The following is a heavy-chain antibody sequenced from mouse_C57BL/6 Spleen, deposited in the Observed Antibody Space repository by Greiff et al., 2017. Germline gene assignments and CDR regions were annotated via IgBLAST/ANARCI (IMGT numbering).Heavy chain of an antibody. J-gene: IGHJ2*01. V-gene: IGHV5-6*01. CDR3: ARQRNDGYYDLDY. CDR2: ISSGGSCT. CDR1: GFTFSSYG. Sequence: EVQGVESGGDLVKPGGSLKLSCAASGFTFSSYGMSWVRQTPDKRLEWVATISSGGSCTYYPDSVKGRFTISRDNAKNTLYLQMSSLKSEDTAMYDYARQRNDGYYDLDYWGKGTTLTVSS. D-gene: IGHD2-3*01.